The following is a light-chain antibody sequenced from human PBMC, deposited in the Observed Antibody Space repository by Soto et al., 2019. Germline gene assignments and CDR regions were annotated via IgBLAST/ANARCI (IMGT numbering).Light chain of an antibody. J-gene: IGKJ1*01. CDR1: QSISSW. Sequence: DIQMTQSPSTLSASVGDRVTITCRASQSISSWLAWYQQKPGKAPKLLIYKASTLKSGVPSRFSGSGSGTKFTLTIASLQPDDFATYYCQQYETFSGTYGPGTKV. CDR2: KAS. V-gene: IGKV1-5*03. CDR3: QQYETFSGT.